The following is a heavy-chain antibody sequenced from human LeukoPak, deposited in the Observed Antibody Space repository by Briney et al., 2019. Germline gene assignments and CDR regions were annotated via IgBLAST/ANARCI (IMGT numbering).Heavy chain of an antibody. Sequence: GGFLRLLRTASGFTFGDYAMRWVRQAPGKGLEVEGLIRSKAYCGTTEYAASVKGRFTSSRDDSNSIASLQMNSLKAEDTAVYSCTRVVRGYYGTGRTTWGQGTLVTVSS. CDR2: IRSKAYCGTT. V-gene: IGHV3-49*04. CDR1: GFTFGDYA. D-gene: IGHD3-10*01. J-gene: IGHJ4*02. CDR3: TRVVRGYYGTGRTT.